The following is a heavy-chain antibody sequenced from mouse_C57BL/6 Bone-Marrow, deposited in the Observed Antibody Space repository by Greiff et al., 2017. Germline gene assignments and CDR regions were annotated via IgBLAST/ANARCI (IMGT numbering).Heavy chain of an antibody. Sequence: VQLLESGPGLVQPSQSLSITCTVSGFSLTSYGVHWVRQSPGKGLEWLGVIWSGGSTDYNAAFISRLSISKDNSKSQVFFKMNSLQADDTAIYCCARKGRFAYWGQGTLVTVSA. CDR2: IWSGGST. J-gene: IGHJ3*01. CDR1: GFSLTSYG. V-gene: IGHV2-2*01. CDR3: ARKGRFAY. D-gene: IGHD3-3*01.